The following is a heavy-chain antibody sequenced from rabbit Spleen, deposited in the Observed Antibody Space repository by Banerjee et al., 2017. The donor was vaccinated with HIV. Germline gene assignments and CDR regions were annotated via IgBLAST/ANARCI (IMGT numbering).Heavy chain of an antibody. Sequence: QEQLEESGGGLVQPEGSLTVTCTASGFSFSGYAVCWVRQAPGKGLEWIGCIYAGSGYTYYASWAKGRFTISKTSSTTVTLQMTSLTAADRATYFCARDLVVAIGWNFNLWGPGTLVTVS. CDR2: IYAGSGYT. CDR3: ARDLVVAIGWNFNL. J-gene: IGHJ4*01. D-gene: IGHD3-3*01. CDR1: GFSFSGYA. V-gene: IGHV1S45*01.